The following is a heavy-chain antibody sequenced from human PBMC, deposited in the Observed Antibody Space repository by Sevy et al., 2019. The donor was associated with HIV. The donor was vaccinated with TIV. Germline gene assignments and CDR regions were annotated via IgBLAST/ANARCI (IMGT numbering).Heavy chain of an antibody. Sequence: GGSLRLSCEASGFTFSSYWMHWVRQSPGKGLVWVSRISSDGSPTNYADSVKGRFTISRDNAKNTLYLQMNSLRAEDTALYYCARGYSYDYGMDVWGQGTTVTVSS. CDR2: ISSDGSPT. J-gene: IGHJ6*02. CDR1: GFTFSSYW. D-gene: IGHD5-18*01. V-gene: IGHV3-74*01. CDR3: ARGYSYDYGMDV.